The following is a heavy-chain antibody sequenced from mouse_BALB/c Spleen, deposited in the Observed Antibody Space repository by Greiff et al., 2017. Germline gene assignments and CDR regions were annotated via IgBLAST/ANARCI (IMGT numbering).Heavy chain of an antibody. CDR3: TRNEGTYDGYYGWYFDV. J-gene: IGHJ1*01. CDR2: IYPSDSYT. CDR1: GYTFTSYW. Sequence: QVQLQQPGAELVRPGASVKLSCKASGYTFTSYWINWVKQRPGQGLEWIGNIYPSDSYTNYNQKFKDKATLTVDKSSSTAYMQLSSPTSEDSAVYYCTRNEGTYDGYYGWYFDVWGAGTTVTVSS. D-gene: IGHD2-3*01. V-gene: IGHV1-69*02.